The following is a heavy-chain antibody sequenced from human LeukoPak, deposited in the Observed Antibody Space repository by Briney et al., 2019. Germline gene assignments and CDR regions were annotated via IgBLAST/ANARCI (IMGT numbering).Heavy chain of an antibody. Sequence: PSETLSLTCTVSGGSISSYYWSWLRQPPGKGLEWIGYIYYSGSTNYNPSLKSRVTISVDMSKNQFSLKLSSVTAADTAVYYCARGSSGWQFDYWGQGTLVTVFS. CDR1: GGSISSYY. V-gene: IGHV4-59*01. CDR3: ARGSSGWQFDY. J-gene: IGHJ4*02. D-gene: IGHD6-19*01. CDR2: IYYSGST.